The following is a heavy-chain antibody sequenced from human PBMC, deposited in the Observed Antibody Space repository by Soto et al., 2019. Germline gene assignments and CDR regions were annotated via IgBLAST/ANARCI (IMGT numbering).Heavy chain of an antibody. J-gene: IGHJ6*02. V-gene: IGHV4-39*01. CDR2: IYYSGST. D-gene: IGHD1-26*01. CDR3: ARTGVPGSYYYHYCMDV. Sequence: ETLSLTCTVSGGSISSSSYYWGWIRQPPGKGLEWIGSIYYSGSTYYNPSLKSRVTISVDTSKNQFSLKLSSVTAADTAVYYCARTGVPGSYYYHYCMDVWGQGTTVTVSS. CDR1: GGSISSSSYY.